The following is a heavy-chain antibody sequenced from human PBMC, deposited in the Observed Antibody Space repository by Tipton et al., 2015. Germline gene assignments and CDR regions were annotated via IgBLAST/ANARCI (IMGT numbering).Heavy chain of an antibody. CDR3: ARGGNNWFDP. Sequence: TLSLTCAVYGGSFSGYYWSWIRQHPGKGLEWIGCIHSSGSTYFYPSLQSRVTISSDTSKNQFSLDLSPVTAADTAVYYCARGGNNWFDPWGQGTLVTVSS. D-gene: IGHD2-15*01. J-gene: IGHJ5*02. CDR1: GGSFSGYY. CDR2: IHSSGST. V-gene: IGHV4-34*09.